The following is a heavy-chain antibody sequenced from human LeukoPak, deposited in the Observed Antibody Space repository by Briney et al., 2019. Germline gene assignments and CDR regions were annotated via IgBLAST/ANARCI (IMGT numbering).Heavy chain of an antibody. Sequence: GASVKVSFKASGGTFISYAISWVRQAPGQGREWMGGIIPIFGTANYAQKFQGRVTITADESTSTAYMELSSLRSEDTAVYYCARDISHYYDYVWGSYQRDAFDIWGQGTMVTVSS. CDR3: ARDISHYYDYVWGSYQRDAFDI. J-gene: IGHJ3*02. CDR2: IIPIFGTA. D-gene: IGHD3-16*02. V-gene: IGHV1-69*13. CDR1: GGTFISYA.